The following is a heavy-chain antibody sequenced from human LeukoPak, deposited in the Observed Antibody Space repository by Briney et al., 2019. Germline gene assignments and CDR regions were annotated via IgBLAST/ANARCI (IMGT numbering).Heavy chain of an antibody. V-gene: IGHV5-51*01. CDR1: GYSFTSHW. D-gene: IGHD6-13*01. Sequence: GESLKISCKGSGYGSGYSFTSHWIAWVRQMPGKGLEWMGIIYPRDSNTIYSPSFQGQVTISVDTSINTAYLQWISLKASDTAMYYCARHPIAAGGAYNWFDPXXQGXLVTV. J-gene: IGHJ5*02. CDR3: ARHPIAAGGAYNWFDP. CDR2: IYPRDSNT.